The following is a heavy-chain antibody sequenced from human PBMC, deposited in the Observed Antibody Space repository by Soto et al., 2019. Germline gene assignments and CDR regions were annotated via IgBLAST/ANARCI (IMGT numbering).Heavy chain of an antibody. J-gene: IGHJ6*02. CDR3: ARGRRAYGMDV. CDR2: INHSGST. V-gene: IGHV4-34*01. CDR1: GGSFSGYY. Sequence: PSETLSLTCAVYGGSFSGYYWSWIRQPPGKGLEWIGEINHSGSTNYNPSLKSRVTISVGTSKNQFSLKLSSVTAADTAVYYCARGRRAYGMDVWGQGTTVTVSS.